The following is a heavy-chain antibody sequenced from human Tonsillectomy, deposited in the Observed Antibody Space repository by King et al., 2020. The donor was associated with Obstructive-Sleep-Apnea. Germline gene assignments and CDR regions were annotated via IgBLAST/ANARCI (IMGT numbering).Heavy chain of an antibody. CDR3: ARHPPCGGDCYPLDY. Sequence: VQLVESGAEVKKPGESLKISCKGSGYSFTTYCIGWVRQMPGKGLEWMGIIYPGDSDTRYSPSFQGQVTISADKSISTAYLQWSSLKASDTAMYYCARHPPCGGDCYPLDYWGQGTLVTVSS. D-gene: IGHD2-21*02. CDR2: IYPGDSDT. V-gene: IGHV5-51*01. J-gene: IGHJ4*02. CDR1: GYSFTTYC.